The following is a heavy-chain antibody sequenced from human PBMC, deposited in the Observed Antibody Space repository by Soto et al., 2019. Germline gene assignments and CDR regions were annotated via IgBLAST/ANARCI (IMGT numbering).Heavy chain of an antibody. CDR3: ARGAVNYFDY. Sequence: SETLSLTCSVSGGSISSSSYYWGWIRQPPGKGPEWIGSIYYSGNTYYNPSLKSRITISVDTSKNHFSLKLISLTAADTAVYYCARGAVNYFDYWGQGTLVTVSS. CDR1: GGSISSSSYY. CDR2: IYYSGNT. J-gene: IGHJ4*02. V-gene: IGHV4-39*02. D-gene: IGHD6-19*01.